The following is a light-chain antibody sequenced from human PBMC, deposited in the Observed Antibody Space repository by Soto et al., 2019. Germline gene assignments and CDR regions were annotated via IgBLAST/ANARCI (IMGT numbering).Light chain of an antibody. CDR2: DVN. CDR3: CAYLNSGTHV. J-gene: IGLJ1*01. Sequence: QSVLTQPASVSGSPGQSITFSCTGTSSDVGSYDYVSWHQQHPGKAPKLIIYDVNNRPSGVPSRFSGSKSGNTASLIISGLQTEDEADYYCCAYLNSGTHVFGTGTKVTVL. CDR1: SSDVGSYDY. V-gene: IGLV2-14*03.